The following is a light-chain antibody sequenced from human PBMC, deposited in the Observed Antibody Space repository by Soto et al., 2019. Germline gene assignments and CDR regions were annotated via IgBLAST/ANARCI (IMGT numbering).Light chain of an antibody. J-gene: IGKJ3*01. Sequence: AIQMTQSPSSLSASVGERVTITCRASQGIRNDLDWFQQKPGKAPKLLIYAASNLQSGVPARFSGRGSGTDFTLTISSLQPEDFATYYCLQKYFYPFTFGPGTKVDIK. V-gene: IGKV1-6*01. CDR3: LQKYFYPFT. CDR2: AAS. CDR1: QGIRND.